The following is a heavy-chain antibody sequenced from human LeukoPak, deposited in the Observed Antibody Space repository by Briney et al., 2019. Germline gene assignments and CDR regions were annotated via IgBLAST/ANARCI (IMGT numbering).Heavy chain of an antibody. CDR2: IYYSGST. D-gene: IGHD3-10*01. J-gene: IGHJ4*02. CDR1: GGSISSGGYY. CDR3: ARVVPTHYYGSGSYSYYFDY. Sequence: SETLSLTCTVSGGSISSGGYYWSWIRQHPGKGLEWIGYIYYSGSTYYNPSLKSRVTISVNTSKNQFSLKLSSVTAADTAVYYCARVVPTHYYGSGSYSYYFDYWGQGTLVTVSS. V-gene: IGHV4-31*03.